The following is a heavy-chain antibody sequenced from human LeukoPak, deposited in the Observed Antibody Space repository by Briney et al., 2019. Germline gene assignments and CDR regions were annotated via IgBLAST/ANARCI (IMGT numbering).Heavy chain of an antibody. CDR3: ARSYYDSSGYTPAIDY. J-gene: IGHJ4*02. CDR2: IYYTGST. CDR1: GGSISSYY. D-gene: IGHD3-22*01. V-gene: IGHV4-59*01. Sequence: SETLSLTCTVSGGSISSYYWSWIRQPPGKGLEWIGYIYYTGSTNYNPSLKSRVTISVDTSKNQFSLKLSSMSAADTDVYYCARSYYDSSGYTPAIDYWGQGTLVTVSS.